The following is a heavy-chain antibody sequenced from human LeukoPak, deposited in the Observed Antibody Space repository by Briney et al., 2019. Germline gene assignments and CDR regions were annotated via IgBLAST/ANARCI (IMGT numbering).Heavy chain of an antibody. Sequence: GGSLRLSCAASGFTFSSYGMRWVRQAPGKGLEWVAVIWYDGSNKYYADSVKGRFTISRDNSKNTIYLQMDSLRAEDTAIYYCARDYWWNYDYWGQGTLVTVSS. CDR2: IWYDGSNK. CDR3: ARDYWWNYDY. D-gene: IGHD1-7*01. V-gene: IGHV3-33*01. J-gene: IGHJ4*02. CDR1: GFTFSSYG.